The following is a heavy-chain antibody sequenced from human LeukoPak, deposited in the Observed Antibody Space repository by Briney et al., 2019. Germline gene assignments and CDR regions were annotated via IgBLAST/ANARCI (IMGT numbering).Heavy chain of an antibody. Sequence: PSETLSLTCTVSSASINNYYWSWIRQPAGKGPEWIGRIYSSGTATYNPSLKSRVTMSVDTSKKQFSLKLRSVTAADTAVYFCARGKSGRGGGNYESPFDYWGQGTLVTVSS. CDR3: ARGKSGRGGGNYESPFDY. CDR2: IYSSGTA. D-gene: IGHD1-7*01. CDR1: SASINNYY. V-gene: IGHV4-4*07. J-gene: IGHJ4*02.